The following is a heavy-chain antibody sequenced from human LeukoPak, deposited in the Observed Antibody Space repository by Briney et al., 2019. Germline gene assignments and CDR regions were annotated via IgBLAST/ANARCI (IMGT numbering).Heavy chain of an antibody. D-gene: IGHD3-3*01. Sequence: SAKVSCKASGGTFSSYAISWVRQAPGQGLEWMGGIIPIFGTANYAQKFQGRVTITADESTSTAYMELSSLRSEDTAVYYCARGDFWSAHYTGYYYYYMDVWGKGTTVTVSS. CDR2: IIPIFGTA. CDR1: GGTFSSYA. J-gene: IGHJ6*03. V-gene: IGHV1-69*13. CDR3: ARGDFWSAHYTGYYYYYMDV.